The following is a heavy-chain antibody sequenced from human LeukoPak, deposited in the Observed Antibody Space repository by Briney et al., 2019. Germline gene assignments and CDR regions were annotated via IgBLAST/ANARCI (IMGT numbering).Heavy chain of an antibody. CDR3: AKGTPATSN. CDR1: GFTFSNYG. CDR2: ISSAGNNQ. D-gene: IGHD6-25*01. J-gene: IGHJ4*02. Sequence: GGSLRLSCAASGFTFSNYGMHWVRQAPGKGLEWVAVISSAGNNQYYVASVKGRFTISRDNSQTTLYLQMNSLRAEDTAVYYCAKGTPATSNWGQGTLVTVSS. V-gene: IGHV3-30*18.